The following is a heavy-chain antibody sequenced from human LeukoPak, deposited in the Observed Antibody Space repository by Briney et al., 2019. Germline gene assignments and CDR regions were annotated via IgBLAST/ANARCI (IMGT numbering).Heavy chain of an antibody. J-gene: IGHJ3*02. CDR3: ANRHSHAFDT. V-gene: IGHV3-23*01. CDR2: INNSGGGT. Sequence: GGSLRLSCAASGFTFSSYAMSWVRQAPGKGLEWVSTINNSGGGTYYADSVKGRSTISRDNSKNTLYLQMNSLRAEDTAVYYCANRHSHAFDTWGQGTMVTVSS. CDR1: GFTFSSYA. D-gene: IGHD5-18*01.